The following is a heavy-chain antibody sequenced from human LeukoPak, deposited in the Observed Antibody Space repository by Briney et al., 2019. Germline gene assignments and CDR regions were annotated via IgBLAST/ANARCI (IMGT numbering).Heavy chain of an antibody. J-gene: IGHJ4*02. CDR3: ARDYHDYYASGSYTPPSDY. D-gene: IGHD3-10*01. CDR1: GFTFSNYL. V-gene: IGHV3-30*04. Sequence: GGSLRLSCEASGFTFSNYLMHWVRQAPGKGLEWVAVISYDGSSKYYADSVKGRFTISRDNSNNTLFLQMNSLRAEDTAVYYCARDYHDYYASGSYTPPSDYWGQGTLVTVSS. CDR2: ISYDGSSK.